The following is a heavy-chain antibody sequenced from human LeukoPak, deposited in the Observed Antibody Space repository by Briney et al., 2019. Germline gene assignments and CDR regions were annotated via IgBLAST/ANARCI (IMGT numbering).Heavy chain of an antibody. V-gene: IGHV4-34*01. D-gene: IGHD6-19*01. CDR1: GGSFSGYY. Sequence: SETLSLTCAVYGGSFSGYYWSWIRQPPGKGLEWIGEVNHSGSTNYNPSLKSRVTISVDTSKNQFSLKLSSVTAADTAVYYCARIVVTRGSIAVVKRFDPWGQGTLVTVSS. CDR2: VNHSGST. J-gene: IGHJ5*02. CDR3: ARIVVTRGSIAVVKRFDP.